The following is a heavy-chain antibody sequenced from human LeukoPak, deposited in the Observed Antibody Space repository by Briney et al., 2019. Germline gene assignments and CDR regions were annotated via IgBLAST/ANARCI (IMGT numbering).Heavy chain of an antibody. Sequence: SETLSLTCAVYGGSFSGYYWSWIRQPPGKGLEWIGEINHSGSTNYNPSLKSRVTISVDTSKNQFSLKLSSVTAADTAVYYCARDVICSGGSCYPQEWFDPWGQGTLVTVSS. CDR2: INHSGST. J-gene: IGHJ5*02. CDR3: ARDVICSGGSCYPQEWFDP. CDR1: GGSFSGYY. V-gene: IGHV4-34*01. D-gene: IGHD2-15*01.